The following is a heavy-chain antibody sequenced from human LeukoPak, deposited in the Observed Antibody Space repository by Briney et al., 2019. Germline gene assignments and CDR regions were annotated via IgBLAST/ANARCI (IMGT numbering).Heavy chain of an antibody. J-gene: IGHJ4*02. Sequence: GGSLRLSCAASGFSFSSYEMNWVRQAPGKGLEWVSYISGSDNTIYYADSVKGRFTISRDNTKNSLYLQMNSLRAEDTAVHYCASAYGGLLDYWGQGTLVTVSS. V-gene: IGHV3-48*03. D-gene: IGHD3-16*01. CDR3: ASAYGGLLDY. CDR1: GFSFSSYE. CDR2: ISGSDNTI.